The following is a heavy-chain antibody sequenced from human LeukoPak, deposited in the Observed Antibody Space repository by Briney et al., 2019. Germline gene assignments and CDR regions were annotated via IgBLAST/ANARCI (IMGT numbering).Heavy chain of an antibody. V-gene: IGHV4-59*01. D-gene: IGHD6-13*01. CDR1: GGSISSYY. CDR3: ARIAAAGSPDFDY. CDR2: IYYSGST. Sequence: SETLSLTCTLSGGSISSYYWSWIRQPPGKGLEWIGYIYYSGSTNYNPSLKSRVTISVDTSKNQFSLKLSSVTAADTAVYYCARIAAAGSPDFDYWGQGTLVTVSS. J-gene: IGHJ4*02.